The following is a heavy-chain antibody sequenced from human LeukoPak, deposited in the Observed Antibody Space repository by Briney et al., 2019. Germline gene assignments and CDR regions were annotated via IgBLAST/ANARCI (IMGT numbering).Heavy chain of an antibody. D-gene: IGHD3-10*01. CDR2: ISGSGGST. CDR1: GFTFSSYA. J-gene: IGHJ4*02. Sequence: GGSLRLSCAASGFTFSSYAMSWVRQAPGKGLEWVSAISGSGGSTYYADSVKGRFTTSRDNSKNTLYLQMNSLRAEDTAVYYCAKDLVRGVIPYYFGYWGQGTLVTVSS. CDR3: AKDLVRGVIPYYFGY. V-gene: IGHV3-23*01.